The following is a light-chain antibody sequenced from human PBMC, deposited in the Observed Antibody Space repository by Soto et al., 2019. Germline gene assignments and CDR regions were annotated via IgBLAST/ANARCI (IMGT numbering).Light chain of an antibody. J-gene: IGKJ1*01. Sequence: DIVLSQSPGTLSQSPRARATLSCRASQSVSNNYLAWYQQKPGQAPRLLIYGASNRATGIPDRFSGSGSGTDFTLTISRLEPEDFAVYYCQQYGSSGTVGQGTKVDIK. CDR2: GAS. V-gene: IGKV3-20*01. CDR1: QSVSNNY. CDR3: QQYGSSGT.